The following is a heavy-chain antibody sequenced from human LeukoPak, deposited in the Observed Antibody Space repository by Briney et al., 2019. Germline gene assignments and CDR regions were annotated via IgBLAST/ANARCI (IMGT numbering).Heavy chain of an antibody. Sequence: SETLSLTCAVYGGSFSGYYWSWIRQPPGKGLEWIGEINHSGSTNYNPSLKSRVTISVDTSKNQFSLKLSSVTAADTAVYYCARHLRRITMIVVVTSPRSYYFDYWGQGTLVTVSS. CDR1: GGSFSGYY. D-gene: IGHD3-22*01. CDR2: INHSGST. J-gene: IGHJ4*02. V-gene: IGHV4-34*01. CDR3: ARHLRRITMIVVVTSPRSYYFDY.